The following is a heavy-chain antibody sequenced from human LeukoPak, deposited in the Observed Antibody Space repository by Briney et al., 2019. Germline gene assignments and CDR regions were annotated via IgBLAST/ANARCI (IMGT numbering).Heavy chain of an antibody. J-gene: IGHJ2*01. D-gene: IGHD3-22*01. Sequence: KPSETLSLTCTVSGGSISSYYWSWTRQPAGKGLEWIGRIYTSGSTNYNPSLKSRVTMSVDTSKNQFSLKLSSVTAADTAVYYCASTGLYYDSSGYYPDSYWYFDLWGRGTLVTVSS. CDR2: IYTSGST. CDR1: GGSISSYY. V-gene: IGHV4-4*07. CDR3: ASTGLYYDSSGYYPDSYWYFDL.